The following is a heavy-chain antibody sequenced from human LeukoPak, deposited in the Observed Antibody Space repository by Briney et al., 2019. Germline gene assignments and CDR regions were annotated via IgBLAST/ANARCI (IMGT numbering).Heavy chain of an antibody. J-gene: IGHJ6*02. CDR1: GYTFTTYY. CDR3: VRSFVLRYGEDGMDV. CDR2: INPRGGST. V-gene: IGHV1-46*04. Sequence: GASVKVSCKAFGYTFTTYYVHWVRQAPGQGLECMGVINPRGGSTIYAQRLHGRVTMARDTSTSTVYMEVSSLRSEDTAVYYCVRSFVLRYGEDGMDVWGQGTTVTVSS. D-gene: IGHD4-17*01.